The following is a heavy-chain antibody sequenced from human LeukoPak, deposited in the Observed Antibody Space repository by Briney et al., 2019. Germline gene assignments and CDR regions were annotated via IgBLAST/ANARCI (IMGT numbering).Heavy chain of an antibody. V-gene: IGHV3-23*01. CDR2: ISGSGGST. CDR3: AKGRRPDIVVVPPARHFDY. J-gene: IGHJ4*02. D-gene: IGHD2-2*01. Sequence: GGSLRLSYAASGFTFSSYAMSWVRQAPGKGLEWVSGISGSGGSTYYADSVKGRFTISRDNSKNTLYLQMNSLRAEDTAVYYCAKGRRPDIVVVPPARHFDYWGQGTLVTVSS. CDR1: GFTFSSYA.